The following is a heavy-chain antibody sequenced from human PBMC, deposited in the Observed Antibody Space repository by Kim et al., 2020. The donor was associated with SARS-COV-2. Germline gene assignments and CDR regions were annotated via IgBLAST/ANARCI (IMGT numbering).Heavy chain of an antibody. CDR3: ARNWGDGYNPLRY. J-gene: IGHJ4*02. V-gene: IGHV3-21*01. CDR2: ISSSSSYI. D-gene: IGHD7-27*01. Sequence: GGSLRLSCAASGFTFSSYSMNWVRQAPGKGLEWVSSISSSSSYIYYADSVKGRFTISRDNAKNSLYLQMNSLRAEDTAVYYCARNWGDGYNPLRYWGQGTLVPVSS. CDR1: GFTFSSYS.